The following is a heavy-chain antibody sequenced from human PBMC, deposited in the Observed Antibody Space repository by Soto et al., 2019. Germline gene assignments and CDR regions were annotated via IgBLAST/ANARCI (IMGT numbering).Heavy chain of an antibody. CDR2: IYYSGST. CDR1: GGSISSYY. V-gene: IGHV4-59*01. Sequence: SETLSLTCTVSGGSISSYYWSWIRQPPGKGLEWIGYIYYSGSTNYNPSLKSRVTISVDTSKNQFSLKLSSVTAADTAVYYCARDFGSSWYHYYYYGMDVWGQGTTVTVS. CDR3: ARDFGSSWYHYYYYGMDV. J-gene: IGHJ6*02. D-gene: IGHD6-13*01.